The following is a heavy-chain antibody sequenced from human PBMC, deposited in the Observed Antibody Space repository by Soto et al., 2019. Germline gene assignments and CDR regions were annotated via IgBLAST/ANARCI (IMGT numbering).Heavy chain of an antibody. V-gene: IGHV3-23*01. CDR1: GFTFSSYA. J-gene: IGHJ6*02. Sequence: PGGSLRLSCAASGFTFSSYAMSWVRQAPGKGLEWVSAISGSGGSTYYADSVKGRFTISRDNSKNTLYLQMNSLRAEDTAVYYCAKDLVEQLVRGDWYYYYGMDVWGQGTTVTVSS. CDR2: ISGSGGST. CDR3: AKDLVEQLVRGDWYYYYGMDV. D-gene: IGHD6-6*01.